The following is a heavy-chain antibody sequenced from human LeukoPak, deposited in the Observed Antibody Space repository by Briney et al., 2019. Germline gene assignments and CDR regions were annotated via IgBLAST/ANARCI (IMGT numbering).Heavy chain of an antibody. CDR2: IRYDGIDK. J-gene: IGHJ4*02. V-gene: IGHV3-30*02. D-gene: IGHD1-26*01. Sequence: PGGSLRLSCAASGFIFSSYGMHWVRQAPGKGLEWVAFIRYDGIDKYYADSVKGRFTVSRDNAKNSLYLQMNSLRAEDTALYYCARTMASYEGVFDYWGQGTLVTVSS. CDR1: GFIFSSYG. CDR3: ARTMASYEGVFDY.